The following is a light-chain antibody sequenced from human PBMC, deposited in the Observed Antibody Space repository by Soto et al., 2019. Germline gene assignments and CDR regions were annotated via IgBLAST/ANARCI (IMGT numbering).Light chain of an antibody. CDR2: DAS. CDR3: QQRSNWPPFS. J-gene: IGKJ3*01. Sequence: EIVLTQSPATLSLSPGERATLSCTASQSVSSYLAWYQQKPGQAPRLLIYDASNRATGIPARFSGSGSGTDFTLTISSVAPEDFAVYYGQQRSNWPPFSCGPGTKVDIK. V-gene: IGKV3-11*01. CDR1: QSVSSY.